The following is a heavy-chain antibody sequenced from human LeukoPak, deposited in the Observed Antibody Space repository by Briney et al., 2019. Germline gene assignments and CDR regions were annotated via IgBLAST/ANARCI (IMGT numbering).Heavy chain of an antibody. D-gene: IGHD3-22*01. CDR3: ARLARPYYDSSGYRYYFDH. Sequence: PSETLSLTCTVSGGSISSSSYYWGWIRQPPGKGLEWIGSIYYSGSTYYNPSLKSRVTISVDTSKNQFSLKLSSVTAADTAVYYCARLARPYYDSSGYRYYFDHWGQGTLVTVSS. CDR1: GGSISSSSYY. V-gene: IGHV4-39*07. CDR2: IYYSGST. J-gene: IGHJ4*02.